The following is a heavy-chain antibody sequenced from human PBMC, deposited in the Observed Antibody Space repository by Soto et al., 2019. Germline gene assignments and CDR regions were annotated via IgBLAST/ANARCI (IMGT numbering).Heavy chain of an antibody. J-gene: IGHJ6*02. Sequence: GASVKVSCKASGYTFTSYAMHWVRQAPGQRLEWMGWINAGNGNTKYSQKFQGRVTITRDTSASTAYMELSSLRSEDTAVYYCARTVYKGDYYYYGMDVWGQGTTVTVSS. CDR1: GYTFTSYA. V-gene: IGHV1-3*01. CDR3: ARTVYKGDYYYYGMDV. CDR2: INAGNGNT. D-gene: IGHD3-16*01.